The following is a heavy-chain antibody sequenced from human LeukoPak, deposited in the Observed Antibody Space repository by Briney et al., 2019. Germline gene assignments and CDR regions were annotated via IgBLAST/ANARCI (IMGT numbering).Heavy chain of an antibody. D-gene: IGHD3-16*02. Sequence: GASVKVSCKASGGTFSSYAISWVRQAPGQGLEWMGRIIPILGIANYAQKFQGRVTITADKSTSTAYMELSSLRSEDTAVYYCASLSTDYVWGSYRYFLSFDYWGQGTLVTVSS. CDR1: GGTFSSYA. J-gene: IGHJ4*02. CDR2: IIPILGIA. V-gene: IGHV1-69*04. CDR3: ASLSTDYVWGSYRYFLSFDY.